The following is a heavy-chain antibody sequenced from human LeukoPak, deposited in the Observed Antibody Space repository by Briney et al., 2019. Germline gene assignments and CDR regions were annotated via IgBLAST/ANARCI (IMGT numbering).Heavy chain of an antibody. J-gene: IGHJ4*02. Sequence: GGSLRLSCRSSGFTFGDYGMSWVRQAPGKGLEWVGFIQSRTFGGATQYAASVKGRFTISRDDSNSIAFLQMNSLKTEDTAVYYCTASDHRYCSTISCHFDYWGQGTLATVSS. D-gene: IGHD2-2*01. CDR3: TASDHRYCSTISCHFDY. CDR2: IQSRTFGGAT. CDR1: GFTFGDYG. V-gene: IGHV3-49*04.